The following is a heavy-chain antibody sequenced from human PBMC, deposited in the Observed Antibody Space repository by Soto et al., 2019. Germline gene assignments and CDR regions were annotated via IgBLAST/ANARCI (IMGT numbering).Heavy chain of an antibody. D-gene: IGHD4-17*01. CDR1: GFTFSSYA. CDR2: ISYDGSNK. V-gene: IGHV3-30-3*01. J-gene: IGHJ6*02. Sequence: GGSLRLSCAASGFTFSSYAMHWVRQAPGKGLEWVAVISYDGSNKYYADSVKGRFTISRDNSKNTLYLQMNSLRAEDTAVFYCARDWGGYGDARRGYYYYYGMDVWGQGTTVTVSS. CDR3: ARDWGGYGDARRGYYYYYGMDV.